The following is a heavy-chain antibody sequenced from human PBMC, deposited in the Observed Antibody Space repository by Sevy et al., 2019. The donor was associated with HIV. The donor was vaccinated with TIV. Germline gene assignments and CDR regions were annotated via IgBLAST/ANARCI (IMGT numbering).Heavy chain of an antibody. J-gene: IGHJ4*02. D-gene: IGHD3-22*01. CDR2: LSSSSTYI. CDR3: ARSYYDASGYSTFDY. V-gene: IGHV3-21*01. Sequence: GGSLRLSCAASGFTFSSHSMSWVRQAPGKGLEWVSSLSSSSTYIFHADSVKDRFTISRDNAKNSLYLQMNSLRAEDTAVYYCARSYYDASGYSTFDYWGQGTLVTVSS. CDR1: GFTFSSHS.